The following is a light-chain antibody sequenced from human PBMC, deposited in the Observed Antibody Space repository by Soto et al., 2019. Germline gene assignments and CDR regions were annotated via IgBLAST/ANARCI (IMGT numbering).Light chain of an antibody. Sequence: EMVMTQSPATLCVSPWERATLSCRASQSLSSNLAWYQQKPGQAPRLLIYGASTRATGLPARFSGSGSGTEFTLTISGLQSEDFAVYYCQQYNNWPLTFGGGTKVDIK. CDR2: GAS. CDR1: QSLSSN. CDR3: QQYNNWPLT. V-gene: IGKV3-15*01. J-gene: IGKJ4*01.